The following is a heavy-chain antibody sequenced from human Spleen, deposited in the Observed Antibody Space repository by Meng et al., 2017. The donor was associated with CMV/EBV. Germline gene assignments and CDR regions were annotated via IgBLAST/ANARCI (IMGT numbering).Heavy chain of an antibody. V-gene: IGHV3-30*04. D-gene: IGHD3-10*01. J-gene: IGHJ4*02. CDR3: AKTPRGFGELLYSFFDY. CDR1: GFTFSSYA. CDR2: ISYDGSNK. Sequence: GESLKISCAASGFTFSSYAMHWVRQAPGKGLEWVAVISYDGSNKYYADSVKGRFTISRDNSKNTLYLQMNSLRAEDTAVYYCAKTPRGFGELLYSFFDYWGQGTLVTVSS.